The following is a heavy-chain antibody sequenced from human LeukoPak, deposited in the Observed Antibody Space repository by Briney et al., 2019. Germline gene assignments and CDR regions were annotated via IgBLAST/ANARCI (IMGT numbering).Heavy chain of an antibody. CDR1: GYTFTSYF. D-gene: IGHD3-22*01. V-gene: IGHV1-46*01. CDR3: ARASYYYDFSF. J-gene: IGHJ4*02. Sequence: ASAKDFCRASGYTFTSYFMHWVRQDPGQGVDWLGVINSSGGGTSYAQKFQGRVTMTRDTSTSTVYMELSSLRSEDTAVYYCARASYYYDFSFWGQGTLVTVSS. CDR2: INSSGGGT.